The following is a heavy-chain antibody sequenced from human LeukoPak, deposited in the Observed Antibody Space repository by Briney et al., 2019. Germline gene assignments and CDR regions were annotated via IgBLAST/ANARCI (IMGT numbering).Heavy chain of an antibody. CDR2: IIPIFGTA. CDR3: ARNDIELNWFDP. V-gene: IGHV1-69*13. Sequence: SVKVSCKASGYTFTSYYMHWVRQAPGQGLEWMGGIIPIFGTANYAQKFQGRVTITADESTSTAYMELSSLRSEDTAVYYCARNDIELNWFDPWGQGTLVTVSS. CDR1: GYTFTSYY. D-gene: IGHD2-8*01. J-gene: IGHJ5*02.